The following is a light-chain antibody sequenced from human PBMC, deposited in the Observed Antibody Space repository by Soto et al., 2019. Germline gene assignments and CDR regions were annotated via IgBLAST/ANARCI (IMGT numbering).Light chain of an antibody. Sequence: EIVLTQSPGTLSLSPGERATLSSRASKGVSTRSLAWYQQKPGQAPRLLISGPSSRPADIPDRFSGSGSGTDFTLTINRLEPEDCAVYYCQQYDSSPRTFGQGTKVE. CDR2: GPS. CDR1: KGVSTRS. V-gene: IGKV3-20*01. J-gene: IGKJ1*01. CDR3: QQYDSSPRT.